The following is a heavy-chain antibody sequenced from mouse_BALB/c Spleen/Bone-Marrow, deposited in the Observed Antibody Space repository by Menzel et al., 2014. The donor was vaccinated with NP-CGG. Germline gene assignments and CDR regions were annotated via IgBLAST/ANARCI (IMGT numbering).Heavy chain of an antibody. CDR2: INPSTGYT. Sequence: QVHVKQSGAELAKPGAPVKMSCKASGYTFTSYWMHWVKQRPGQGLEWIGNINPSTGYTEYNQKFKDKATLTADKSSSTAYMQLNSLTSEDFAVYYCARSYGKNVDYWGQGTTLTVSS. V-gene: IGHV1-7*01. CDR1: GYTFTSYW. J-gene: IGHJ2*01. D-gene: IGHD2-1*01. CDR3: ARSYGKNVDY.